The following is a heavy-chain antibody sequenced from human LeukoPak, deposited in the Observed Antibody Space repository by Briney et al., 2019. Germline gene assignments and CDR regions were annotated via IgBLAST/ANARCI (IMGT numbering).Heavy chain of an antibody. Sequence: TGGSLRLSCAASGFPFSDYGMYWVRQAPGKGLEWLAVISHDGSNKHYADSVKGRITISRDNSMNTLYLQMNSLTAEDTAVYYCAKVRWGSDNALDSWGQGTLVTVSS. CDR1: GFPFSDYG. J-gene: IGHJ4*02. CDR2: ISHDGSNK. CDR3: AKVRWGSDNALDS. V-gene: IGHV3-30*18. D-gene: IGHD3-16*01.